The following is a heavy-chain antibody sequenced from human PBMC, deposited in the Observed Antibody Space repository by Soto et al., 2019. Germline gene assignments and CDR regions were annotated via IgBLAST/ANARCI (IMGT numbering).Heavy chain of an antibody. CDR2: IYYSGST. Sequence: EALSVACTVSVGSFSSGSYYWSWIRQPPGKGLEWIGYIYYSGSTNYNPSLKSRVTISVDMSKNQFSLKLSSVTAADTAVYYCARDLSRAGVDYWGQGTLVTVSS. V-gene: IGHV4-61*01. CDR1: VGSFSSGSYY. CDR3: ARDLSRAGVDY. D-gene: IGHD2-2*01. J-gene: IGHJ4*02.